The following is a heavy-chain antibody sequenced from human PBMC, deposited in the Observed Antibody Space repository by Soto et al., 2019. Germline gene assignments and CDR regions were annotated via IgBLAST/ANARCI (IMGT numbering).Heavy chain of an antibody. CDR1: SGSFSGYY. V-gene: IGHV4-34*01. CDR2: IDHTGSS. D-gene: IGHD3-10*01. CDR3: ARVRTMVRGVIRAHHRRFDY. J-gene: IGHJ4*02. Sequence: SETLSLTCAVYSGSFSGYYWTWIRRPPGKGLEWIGEIDHTGSSNYNPSLMSRATMSVDTSKNQISLKVTSVTAADTAVYYCARVRTMVRGVIRAHHRRFDYWGQGTQVTVSS.